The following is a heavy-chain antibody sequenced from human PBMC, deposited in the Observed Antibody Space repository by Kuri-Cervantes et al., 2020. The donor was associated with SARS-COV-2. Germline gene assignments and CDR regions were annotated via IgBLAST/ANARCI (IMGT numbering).Heavy chain of an antibody. Sequence: GESLKISCAASGFTFSSYSMNWVRQAPGRRLEWVSSISSSSSYIYYADSVKGRFTISRDNAKNSLYLQMNSLRAEDTAVYYCARDIVVVPAAIHYYYGMDVWGQGTTVTVSS. CDR2: ISSSSSYI. D-gene: IGHD2-2*02. CDR3: ARDIVVVPAAIHYYYGMDV. V-gene: IGHV3-21*01. CDR1: GFTFSSYS. J-gene: IGHJ6*02.